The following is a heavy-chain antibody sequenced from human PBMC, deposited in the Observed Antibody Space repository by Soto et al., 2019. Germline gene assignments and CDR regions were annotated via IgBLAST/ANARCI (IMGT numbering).Heavy chain of an antibody. D-gene: IGHD6-13*01. Sequence: SETLSLTCTVSGGSISSSSYYWGWIRQPPGKGLEWIGSIYYSGSTYYNPSLKSRVTISVDTSKNQFSLKLSSVTAADTAVYYCARSPIAAAGGTHWSDPWGQGTLVTVSS. CDR1: GGSISSSSYY. V-gene: IGHV4-39*01. CDR2: IYYSGST. CDR3: ARSPIAAAGGTHWSDP. J-gene: IGHJ5*02.